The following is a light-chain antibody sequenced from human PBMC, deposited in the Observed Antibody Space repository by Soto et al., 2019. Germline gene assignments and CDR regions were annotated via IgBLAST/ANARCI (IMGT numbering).Light chain of an antibody. J-gene: IGKJ4*01. Sequence: QMTQSPSSLFASVGDRVTITCRASQSISSHLNWYQQKVGQNPRLLIYAASTLHSEVPPRFSGSGSGTEFTLTISGLQREDFATYYCQQSHSAPLTFGGGTKIQI. CDR2: AAS. CDR1: QSISSH. CDR3: QQSHSAPLT. V-gene: IGKV1-39*01.